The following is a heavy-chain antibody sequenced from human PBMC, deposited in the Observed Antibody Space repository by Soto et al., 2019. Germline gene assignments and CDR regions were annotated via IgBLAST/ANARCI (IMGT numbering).Heavy chain of an antibody. V-gene: IGHV1-69*02. Sequence: QVLLVQSGAELKKPGSSLKVSCKASGGSLSSYPISWLRQAPGQGLEWMGRIIPFLDKTDYAQKFQGRVTFTADKSTTPSYFELGSLAFYETAVYYFARPVAAAVGKHWFDPWGQGTLVNVSS. J-gene: IGHJ5*02. CDR1: GGSLSSYP. D-gene: IGHD6-13*01. CDR2: IIPFLDKT. CDR3: ARPVAAAVGKHWFDP.